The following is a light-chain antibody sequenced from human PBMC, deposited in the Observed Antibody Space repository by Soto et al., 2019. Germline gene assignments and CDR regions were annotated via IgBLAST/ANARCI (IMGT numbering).Light chain of an antibody. CDR2: DAS. V-gene: IGKV1-33*01. CDR3: QQYEELPLT. Sequence: DVQLTQSPSTLSASVGDRVAITCQASQSIANYLNWFQFRPGKAPQLLISDASHLEPGVPSRFSGERSGSDFTLIINNRQPEDFATYYCQQYEELPLTFGCWTRV. CDR1: QSIANY. J-gene: IGKJ4*01.